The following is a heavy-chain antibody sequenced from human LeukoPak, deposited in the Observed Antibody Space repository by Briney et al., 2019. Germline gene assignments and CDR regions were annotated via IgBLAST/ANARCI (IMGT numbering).Heavy chain of an antibody. CDR1: GYSFTSYW. V-gene: IGHV5-51*01. J-gene: IGHJ4*02. D-gene: IGHD6-6*01. CDR3: ASTVRYSSPYYFDY. CDR2: VYPADSDT. Sequence: GESLKISCKGSGYSFTSYWIGWVRQMPGKGLEWMGIVYPADSDTRYNPSFQGQVTFSADKSISTAYLQWSSLKASDTAMYYCASTVRYSSPYYFDYWGQGTLVTVSS.